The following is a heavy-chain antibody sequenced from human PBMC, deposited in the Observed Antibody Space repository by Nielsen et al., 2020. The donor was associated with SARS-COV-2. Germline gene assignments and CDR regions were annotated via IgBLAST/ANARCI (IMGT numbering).Heavy chain of an antibody. CDR2: ISSSSSYI. CDR1: GFTFSSYS. J-gene: IGHJ6*03. V-gene: IGHV3-21*01. D-gene: IGHD4-17*01. CDR3: ARDYGDDGLYNYYYMDV. Sequence: GESLKISCAASGFTFSSYSMNWVRQAPGKGLEWVSSISSSSSYIYYADSVKGRFTISRDNAKNSLYLQMNSLRAEDTAVYYCARDYGDDGLYNYYYMDVWGKGTTVTVSS.